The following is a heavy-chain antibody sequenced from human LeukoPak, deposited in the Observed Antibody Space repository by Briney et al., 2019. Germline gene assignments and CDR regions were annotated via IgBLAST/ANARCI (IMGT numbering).Heavy chain of an antibody. CDR2: IIPIFGTA. Sequence: SVKVSCKASGGTFSSYAISWVRQAPGQGLEWMGGIIPIFGTANYAQKFQGRVTITADESTSTAYMELSSLRSEDTAVYYCARGQVYSSSWDYYYYMDVWGKGTTVTVSS. D-gene: IGHD6-13*01. J-gene: IGHJ6*03. CDR1: GGTFSSYA. CDR3: ARGQVYSSSWDYYYYMDV. V-gene: IGHV1-69*13.